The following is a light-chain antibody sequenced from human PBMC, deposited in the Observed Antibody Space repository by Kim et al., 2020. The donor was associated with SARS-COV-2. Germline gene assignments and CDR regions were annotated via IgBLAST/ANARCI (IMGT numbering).Light chain of an antibody. J-gene: IGLJ3*02. CDR1: NIVTKN. CDR2: RDT. V-gene: IGLV3-9*01. CDR3: QVWDSSTWV. Sequence: SYELTQPLSVSVAVGQTARNTCGGNNIVTKNVHWYQQKPGQAPVLVMYRDTNRPSGIPERFSGSNSGNTATLTISRAQAGDEADYYCQVWDSSTWVFGGGTQLTVL.